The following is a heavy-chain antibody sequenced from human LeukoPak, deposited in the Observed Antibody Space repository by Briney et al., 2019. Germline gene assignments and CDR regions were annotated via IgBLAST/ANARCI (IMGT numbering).Heavy chain of an antibody. Sequence: EASVKVSCKASGYTFTGCYMHWVRQAPGQGLEWMGWINPNSGGTNYAQKFQGRVTMTRDTSISTAYMELSRLRSDDTAVYYCARDLWNYYDSSGYYYFDYWGQGTLVTVSS. CDR1: GYTFTGCY. D-gene: IGHD3-22*01. V-gene: IGHV1-2*02. CDR3: ARDLWNYYDSSGYYYFDY. J-gene: IGHJ4*02. CDR2: INPNSGGT.